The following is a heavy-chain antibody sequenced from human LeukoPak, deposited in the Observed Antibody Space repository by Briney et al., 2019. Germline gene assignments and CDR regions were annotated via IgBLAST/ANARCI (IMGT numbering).Heavy chain of an antibody. CDR2: IYSGGST. J-gene: IGHJ4*02. D-gene: IGHD3-22*01. Sequence: GGSLRLSCAASGFTVSSNYMSWVRQAPGKGLEWVSVIYSGGSTYYADSVKGRFTISRDNSKNTLYLQMNSLRAEDTAVYYCARDGEYYDSSGYLHYWGQGTLVTVSS. CDR1: GFTVSSNY. CDR3: ARDGEYYDSSGYLHY. V-gene: IGHV3-66*01.